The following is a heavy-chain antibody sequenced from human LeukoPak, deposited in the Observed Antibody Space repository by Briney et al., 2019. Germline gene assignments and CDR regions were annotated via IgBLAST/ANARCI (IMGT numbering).Heavy chain of an antibody. D-gene: IGHD3-10*01. V-gene: IGHV3-15*01. Sequence: GGSLRLSCAVSGYTFSNAWMSWVRQAPGKGLEWVDRIQSKTDDGTTDYAAPVKGRFTISRDDSKNTLYLQMNSLKTEDTAVYYCTTDTLPRFGELTQYWGQATLVTVSS. J-gene: IGHJ4*02. CDR3: TTDTLPRFGELTQY. CDR1: GYTFSNAW. CDR2: IQSKTDDGTT.